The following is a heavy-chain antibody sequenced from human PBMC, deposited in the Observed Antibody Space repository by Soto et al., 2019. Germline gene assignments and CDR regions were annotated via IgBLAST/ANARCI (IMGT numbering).Heavy chain of an antibody. CDR2: IYYSGST. D-gene: IGHD3-16*01. Sequence: PSETLSLTCTVSGGSISSYYWSWIRQPPGKGLEWIGYIYYSGSTNYNPSLKSRVTISVDTSKNQFPLKLSSVTAADTAVYNCARRWGYYFDYWGQGTPVPVLL. CDR3: ARRWGYYFDY. V-gene: IGHV4-59*01. CDR1: GGSISSYY. J-gene: IGHJ4*02.